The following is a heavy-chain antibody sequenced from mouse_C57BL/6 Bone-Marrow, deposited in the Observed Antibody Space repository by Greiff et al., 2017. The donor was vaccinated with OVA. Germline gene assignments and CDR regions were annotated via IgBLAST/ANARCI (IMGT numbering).Heavy chain of an antibody. J-gene: IGHJ4*01. CDR2: IDPETGGT. Sequence: QVQLQQSGAELVRPGASVTLSCKASGYTFTDYEMHWVKQTPVHGLEWIGAIDPETGGTAYNQKFKGKAILTADKSSSTAYMELRSMTSEDSAVYDWTRGYSNYYARDYWGQGTSVTVSS. CDR1: GYTFTDYE. CDR3: TRGYSNYYARDY. D-gene: IGHD2-5*01. V-gene: IGHV1-15*01.